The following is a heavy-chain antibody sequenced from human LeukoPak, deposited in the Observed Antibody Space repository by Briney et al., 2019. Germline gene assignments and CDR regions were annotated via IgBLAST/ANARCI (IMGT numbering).Heavy chain of an antibody. D-gene: IGHD5-18*01. V-gene: IGHV1-18*01. CDR1: GYTFTSYG. CDR3: ARVRGRGYSYGYGGY. CDR2: ISAYNGNT. J-gene: IGHJ4*02. Sequence: ASVKVSCKASGYTFTSYGISWVRQAPGQGLEWMGWISAYNGNTNYAQKLQGRVTITADKSTSTAYMELSSLRSEDTAVYYCARVRGRGYSYGYGGYWGQGTLVTVSS.